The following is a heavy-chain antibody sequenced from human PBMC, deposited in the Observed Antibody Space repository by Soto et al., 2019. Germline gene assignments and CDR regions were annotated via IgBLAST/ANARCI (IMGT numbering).Heavy chain of an antibody. Sequence: QVQLQESGPGLVKPSETLSLTCSVSGDSINNYYWSWIRQPPGTGLEWIGHIYYSGSANFNPSLKSRVTISIDTSKTQFSLRLSAVTAGDTAVYYCARDRGRYYDSGSYNWVDPWGQGIMVTVSS. CDR3: ARDRGRYYDSGSYNWVDP. CDR2: IYYSGSA. D-gene: IGHD3-10*01. CDR1: GDSINNYY. V-gene: IGHV4-59*01. J-gene: IGHJ5*02.